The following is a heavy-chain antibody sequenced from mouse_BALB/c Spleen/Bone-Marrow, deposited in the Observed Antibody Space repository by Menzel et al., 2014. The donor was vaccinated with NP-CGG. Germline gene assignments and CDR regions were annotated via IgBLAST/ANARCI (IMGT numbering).Heavy chain of an antibody. CDR3: ARDGYGRYFDV. Sequence: EVQLQQSGPELVKPGASMKISCKASGYSFTDYTMNWVRQSHGKNLEWIGLINPYNGGSTYNQKFKGTATLTVDRSSSXAYMELLSLTSDDSAVYYCARDGYGRYFDVWGAGTTVTVSS. CDR2: INPYNGGS. V-gene: IGHV1-18*01. CDR1: GYSFTDYT. D-gene: IGHD2-2*01. J-gene: IGHJ1*01.